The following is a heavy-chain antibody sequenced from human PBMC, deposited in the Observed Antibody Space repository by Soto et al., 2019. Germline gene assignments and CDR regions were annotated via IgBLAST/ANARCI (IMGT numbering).Heavy chain of an antibody. Sequence: GPSVKVSCKASGGTFSSYAISWVRQAPGQGLEWMGGIIPIFGTANYAQKFQGRVTITADKSTSTAYMELSSLRSEDTAVYYCARDLGHYGSGSRYSDHWGQGTLVTVSS. V-gene: IGHV1-69*06. CDR2: IIPIFGTA. CDR3: ARDLGHYGSGSRYSDH. J-gene: IGHJ4*02. CDR1: GGTFSSYA. D-gene: IGHD3-10*01.